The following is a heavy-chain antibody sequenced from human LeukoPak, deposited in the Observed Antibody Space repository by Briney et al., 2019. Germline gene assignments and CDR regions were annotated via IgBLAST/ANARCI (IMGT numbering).Heavy chain of an antibody. J-gene: IGHJ4*02. CDR3: AIGLSDGYCRGGTCPDFDY. Sequence: GKSLRLSCTASGFSFNTFGMHWVRQTPGKGLEWVAVIWHDGSNKYYADSVKGRFTISRDNSKNTVYVQMNSLRVEDTAVYYCAIGLSDGYCRGGTCPDFDYWGLGSLVTVSS. CDR1: GFSFNTFG. V-gene: IGHV3-33*01. D-gene: IGHD2-15*01. CDR2: IWHDGSNK.